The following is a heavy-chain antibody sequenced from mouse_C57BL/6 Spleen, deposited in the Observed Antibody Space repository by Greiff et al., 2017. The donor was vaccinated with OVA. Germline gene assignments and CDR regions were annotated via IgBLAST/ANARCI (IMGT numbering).Heavy chain of an antibody. J-gene: IGHJ4*01. CDR1: GYTFTSYW. CDR2: IDPNSGGT. CDR3: ARTPPYGNYAMDY. Sequence: VKLQESGAELVKPGASVKLSCKASGYTFTSYWMHWVKQRPGRGLEWIGRIDPNSGGTKYNEKFKSKATLTVDKPSSTAYMQLSSLTSEDSAVYYCARTPPYGNYAMDYWGQGTSVTVSS. V-gene: IGHV1-72*01. D-gene: IGHD2-1*01.